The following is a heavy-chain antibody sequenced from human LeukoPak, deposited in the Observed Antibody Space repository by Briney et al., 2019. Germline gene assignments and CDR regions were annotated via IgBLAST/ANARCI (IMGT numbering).Heavy chain of an antibody. CDR1: GYTFIDYY. V-gene: IGHV1-2*02. D-gene: IGHD5-18*01. CDR3: ARDFIRGSSFAYRLLES. Sequence: ASVKVSCKTSGYTFIDYYVHWVRKAPGQGLEWLGWINPNSGGTSNAQMLQGRVTLTRDTSINTAYMELRRLTSDDTAVYYCARDFIRGSSFAYRLLESWGQGTLSSSPQ. CDR2: INPNSGGT. J-gene: IGHJ4*02.